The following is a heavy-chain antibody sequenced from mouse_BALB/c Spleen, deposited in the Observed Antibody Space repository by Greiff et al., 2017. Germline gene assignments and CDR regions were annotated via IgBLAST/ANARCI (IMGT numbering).Heavy chain of an antibody. V-gene: IGHV5-2*01. Sequence: EVQGVESGGGLVQPGESLKLSCESNEYEFPSHDMSWVRKTPEKRLELVAAINSDGGSTYYPDTMERRFIISRDNTKKTLYLQMSSLRSEDTALYYCARHLYGNYHYYAMDYWGQGTSVTVSS. CDR2: INSDGGST. CDR3: ARHLYGNYHYYAMDY. D-gene: IGHD2-1*01. CDR1: EYEFPSHD. J-gene: IGHJ4*01.